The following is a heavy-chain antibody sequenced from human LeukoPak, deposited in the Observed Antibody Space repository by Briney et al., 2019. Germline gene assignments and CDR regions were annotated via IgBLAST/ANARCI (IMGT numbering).Heavy chain of an antibody. CDR3: VRGEGRGGKFPYYMDV. CDR1: GYTFTSYD. V-gene: IGHV1-8*01. D-gene: IGHD4-23*01. Sequence: ASVKVSCKASGYTFTSYDINWVRQATGQGLEWMGWMNPNSGNTGYAQKFQGRVTMTRNTSISTAYMELSSLRSEDTAVYYCVRGEGRGGKFPYYMDVWGKGTTVTISS. CDR2: MNPNSGNT. J-gene: IGHJ6*03.